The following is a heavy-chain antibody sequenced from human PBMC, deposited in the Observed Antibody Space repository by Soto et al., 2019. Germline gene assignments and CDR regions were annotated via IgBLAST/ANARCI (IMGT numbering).Heavy chain of an antibody. CDR2: VYYTGTT. CDR3: ARDLAAVPRAFDY. J-gene: IGHJ4*02. Sequence: PSETLSLTCTVSGGSISSYFYIWVRQPPGKGLEGIGSVYYTGTTDYNPSLKSRVTISVDTSKTQFSLNLRSVTDAETAVYYCARDLAAVPRAFDYWGRGTLVTVSS. V-gene: IGHV4-59*01. CDR1: GGSISSYF. D-gene: IGHD6-13*01.